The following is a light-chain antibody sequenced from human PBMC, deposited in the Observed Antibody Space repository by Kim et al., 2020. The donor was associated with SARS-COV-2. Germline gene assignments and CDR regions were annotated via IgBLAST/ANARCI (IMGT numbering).Light chain of an antibody. CDR2: SNN. V-gene: IGLV1-47*01. J-gene: IGLJ1*01. CDR1: RSNIGSNY. CDR3: AAWDYSLSGSYV. Sequence: QRVTISCSGSRSNIGSNYVYWYQQRPGTAPKLLIYSNNQRPSGVPDRFSGSKSGTSASLAISGLRSEDEADYYCAAWDYSLSGSYVFGTGTKVTVL.